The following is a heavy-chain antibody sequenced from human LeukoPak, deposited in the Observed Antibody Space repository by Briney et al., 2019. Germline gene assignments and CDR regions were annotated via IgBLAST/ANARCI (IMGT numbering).Heavy chain of an antibody. J-gene: IGHJ4*02. CDR2: IRYDESSK. CDR3: AKGFGARGEYYFDY. V-gene: IGHV3-30*02. D-gene: IGHD3-16*01. Sequence: GGSLRLSCAASGLTFSSHGMHWVRQAPGKGLEWVTFIRYDESSKYYADSVKGRFTISRDNSKSTLYLQMNSLRVEDTAVYYCAKGFGARGEYYFDYWGQGTLVTVSS. CDR1: GLTFSSHG.